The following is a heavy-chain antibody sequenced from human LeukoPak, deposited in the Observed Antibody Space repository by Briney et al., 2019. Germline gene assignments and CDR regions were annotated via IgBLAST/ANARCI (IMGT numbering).Heavy chain of an antibody. J-gene: IGHJ1*01. CDR2: IYPGDSDT. D-gene: IGHD6-19*01. CDR3: AGAGIAVAGNAEYFQH. CDR1: GYSFTRSW. Sequence: RGESLKISCQGSGYSFTRSWIGWVRQMPGKGLEWMGIIYPGDSDTRYSPSFQGQVTISADKSISTVYLQWSSLKASDTAMYYCAGAGIAVAGNAEYFQHWGQGTLVTVSS. V-gene: IGHV5-51*01.